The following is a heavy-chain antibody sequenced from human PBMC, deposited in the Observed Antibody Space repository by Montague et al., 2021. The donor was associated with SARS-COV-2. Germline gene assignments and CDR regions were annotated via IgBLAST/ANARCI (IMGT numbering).Heavy chain of an antibody. Sequence: SETLSLTCAVYGGSFSGYYWCWIRQPPGRGLEWIGETNDSGRTNXNPSLKCRVTISVDTSKNQFSLRLSSVTAAETAVYYCARGYCSGSGCYYYYGMDVWGQGTTVTVSS. CDR2: TNDSGRT. CDR3: ARGYCSGSGCYYYYGMDV. J-gene: IGHJ6*02. D-gene: IGHD2-15*01. V-gene: IGHV4-34*01. CDR1: GGSFSGYY.